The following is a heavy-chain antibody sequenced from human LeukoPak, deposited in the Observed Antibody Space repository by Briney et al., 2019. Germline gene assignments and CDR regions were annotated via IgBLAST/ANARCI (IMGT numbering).Heavy chain of an antibody. CDR3: ARDFGGPWVRGYGRPNRDY. D-gene: IGHD3-16*01. CDR2: ISSGGSHI. J-gene: IGHJ4*02. Sequence: PGGSLRLSCAASGFIFSTYSMNWVRQAPGKGLEWVSSISSGGSHIYYADAVKGRFTISRDNTKNSLYLQMNSLRAEDTAVYYCARDFGGPWVRGYGRPNRDYWGQGTLVTVSS. V-gene: IGHV3-21*06. CDR1: GFIFSTYS.